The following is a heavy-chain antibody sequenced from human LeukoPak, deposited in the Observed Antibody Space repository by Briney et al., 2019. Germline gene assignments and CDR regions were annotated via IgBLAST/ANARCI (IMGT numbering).Heavy chain of an antibody. CDR1: GGSISSRSDY. Sequence: SETLSLTCTVSGGSISSRSDYWGWIRQPPGKGLEWIGSLYYSGSAYYNPSLKSRVTISVDTSKNQLSLKLSSVTAADTAVCYCAGPLATYGDPVSPFDYWGQGTLVTVSS. CDR2: LYYSGSA. CDR3: AGPLATYGDPVSPFDY. J-gene: IGHJ4*02. D-gene: IGHD4-17*01. V-gene: IGHV4-39*01.